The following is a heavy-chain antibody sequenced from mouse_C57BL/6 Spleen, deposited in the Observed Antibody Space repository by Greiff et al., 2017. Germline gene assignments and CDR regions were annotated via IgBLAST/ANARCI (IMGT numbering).Heavy chain of an antibody. V-gene: IGHV1-42*01. J-gene: IGHJ3*01. CDR2: INPSTGGT. CDR1: GYSFTGYY. Sequence: VQLKESGPELVKPGASVKISCKASGYSFTGYYMNWVKQSPEKSLEWIGEINPSTGGTTYNQKFKAKATLTVDKSSSTAYMQLKSLTSEDSAVYYCARAGELYYFAYWGQGTLVTVSA. D-gene: IGHD2-1*01. CDR3: ARAGELYYFAY.